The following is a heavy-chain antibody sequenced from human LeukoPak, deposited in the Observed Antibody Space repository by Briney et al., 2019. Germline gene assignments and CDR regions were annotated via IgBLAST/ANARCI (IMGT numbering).Heavy chain of an antibody. CDR3: ARQKDYYDSSGYLGPAFDI. J-gene: IGHJ3*02. Sequence: GESLKISCKGSRYSFTSYWIGWVRQMPGKGLEWMGIIYPGDSDTRYSPSFQGQVTISADKSISTAYLQWSSLKASDTAMYYCARQKDYYDSSGYLGPAFDIWGQGTMVTVSS. V-gene: IGHV5-51*01. CDR2: IYPGDSDT. D-gene: IGHD3-22*01. CDR1: RYSFTSYW.